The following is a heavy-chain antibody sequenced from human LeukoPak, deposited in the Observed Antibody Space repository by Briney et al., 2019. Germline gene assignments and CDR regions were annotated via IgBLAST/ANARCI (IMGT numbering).Heavy chain of an antibody. CDR3: AKDLVLGYYYDSSGYFDY. Sequence: PGGSLRLSCAASGFTFSSYWMSWVRQAPGKGLEWVANIKQDGSEKYYVDSVKGRFTISRDNAKNSLYLQMNSLRAEDTAVYSCAKDLVLGYYYDSSGYFDYWGQGTLVTVSS. V-gene: IGHV3-7*01. D-gene: IGHD3-22*01. CDR1: GFTFSSYW. CDR2: IKQDGSEK. J-gene: IGHJ4*02.